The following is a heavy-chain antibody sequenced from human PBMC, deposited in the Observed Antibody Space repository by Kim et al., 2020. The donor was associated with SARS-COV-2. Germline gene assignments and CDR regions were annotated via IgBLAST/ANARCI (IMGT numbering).Heavy chain of an antibody. CDR2: VYSAGST. CDR3: GSMSAMVTNYFDY. D-gene: IGHD5-18*01. CDR1: AFTVSSNY. Sequence: GGSLRLSCAASAFTVSSNYMSWVRQAPGKGLEWVSVVYSAGSTYYTDSVKGRFTISKDNSKNTLFLQMNSLRPEDTAVYYCGSMSAMVTNYFDYWGQGTL. J-gene: IGHJ4*02. V-gene: IGHV3-53*05.